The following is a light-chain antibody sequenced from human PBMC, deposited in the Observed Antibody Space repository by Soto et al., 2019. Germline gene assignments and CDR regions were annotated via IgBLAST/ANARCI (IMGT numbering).Light chain of an antibody. CDR2: GAS. CDR1: QSVSSSY. Sequence: EIVLTQSPGTLSLSPGERATLSCRASQSVSSSYLAWYQQKPGQAPRLLIYGASSRATGIPDRFSGSGSGTDFTLTISRLEPEDFAVYYWQHYGRSPAFGGGTKVEIK. J-gene: IGKJ4*01. V-gene: IGKV3-20*01. CDR3: QHYGRSPA.